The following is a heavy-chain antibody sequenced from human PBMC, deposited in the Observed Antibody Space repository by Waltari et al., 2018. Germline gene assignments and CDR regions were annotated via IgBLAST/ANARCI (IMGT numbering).Heavy chain of an antibody. D-gene: IGHD6-13*01. V-gene: IGHV3-23*01. CDR2: SRFVGGNT. CDR3: AKEITAADAPYFFDY. CDR1: GFAFSNYA. Sequence: EVQLLESGGILVQPGGSLRLSCAASGFAFSNYAMTWVRQDPGKGLEWVSSSRFVGGNTYYADSLKGRFTISRDNSKNTLYLQMNSLTVADTAVYYCAKEITAADAPYFFDYWGRGTLVTVSS. J-gene: IGHJ4*02.